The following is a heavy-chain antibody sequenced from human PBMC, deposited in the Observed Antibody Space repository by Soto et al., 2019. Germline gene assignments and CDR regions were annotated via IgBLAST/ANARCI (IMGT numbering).Heavy chain of an antibody. V-gene: IGHV4-39*01. CDR1: GGSISTSSYY. CDR3: VRGITYDYIWGSYPYYFDY. CDR2: FYHSGST. Sequence: QLQLQESGPGLVKPSETLSLTCTVSGGSISTSSYYWGWIRQPPGKGLEWIGSFYHSGSTYYNPPLRSRVAISVDTAKNQFSLKLSAVTAADTAVYYCVRGITYDYIWGSYPYYFDYWGQGTLVTVSS. J-gene: IGHJ4*02. D-gene: IGHD3-16*02.